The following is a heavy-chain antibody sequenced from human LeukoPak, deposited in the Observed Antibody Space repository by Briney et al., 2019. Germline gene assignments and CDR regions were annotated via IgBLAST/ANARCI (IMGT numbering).Heavy chain of an antibody. CDR2: ISSSSSYI. V-gene: IGHV3-21*01. D-gene: IGHD2-21*02. Sequence: PGGSLRLSCAASGFTFSSYSMNWVRQAPGKGLEWVSSISSSSSYIYYADSVKGRFTISRDNAKNSLYLQMNSLRAEDTAVYYCARICGGDCYPHFDYWGQGTLVTVSS. J-gene: IGHJ4*02. CDR1: GFTFSSYS. CDR3: ARICGGDCYPHFDY.